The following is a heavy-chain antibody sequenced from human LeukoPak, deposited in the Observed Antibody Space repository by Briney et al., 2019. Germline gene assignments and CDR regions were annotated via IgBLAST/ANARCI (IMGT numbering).Heavy chain of an antibody. D-gene: IGHD6-19*01. CDR1: GFTFSSRDW. CDR2: IKQDGSEK. CDR3: ARAVAVAGTGGFY. J-gene: IGHJ4*02. Sequence: GGSLGLSCVASGFTFSSRDWMTWVRQAPGRGLEWVANIKQDGSEKYYVDSVKGRFTISRDNAKNSLYLQMNSLRAEDTAVYYCARAVAVAGTGGFYWGQGTLVTVSS. V-gene: IGHV3-7*01.